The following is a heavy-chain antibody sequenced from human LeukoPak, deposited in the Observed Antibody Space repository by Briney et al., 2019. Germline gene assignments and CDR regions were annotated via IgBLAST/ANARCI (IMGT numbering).Heavy chain of an antibody. CDR1: GYTFNTYG. D-gene: IGHD3-22*01. Sequence: ASVKVSCKASGYTFNTYGISWVRQAPGQGLEWMGWISPYNGDTHYAQKFQDRVTMTTDTSTSTAYMDLRSLRSDDTAVYYCARDKAFLGHYDTSGYFQQWFDSWGQGTLVTVSS. CDR3: ARDKAFLGHYDTSGYFQQWFDS. V-gene: IGHV1-18*04. J-gene: IGHJ5*01. CDR2: ISPYNGDT.